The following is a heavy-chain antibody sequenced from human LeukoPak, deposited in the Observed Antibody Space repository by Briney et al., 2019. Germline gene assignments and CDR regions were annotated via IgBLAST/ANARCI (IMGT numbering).Heavy chain of an antibody. V-gene: IGHV4-31*03. J-gene: IGHJ4*02. D-gene: IGHD3-9*01. Sequence: PSQTLSLTCTVSGGSISSGGYYWSWIRQHPGKGLEWIGYIYYSGSTYYNPSLKSRVTISVDTSKNQFSLKLSSVTAADTAVYCCAREGILTGYYHAPFDYWGQGTLVTVSS. CDR1: GGSISSGGYY. CDR2: IYYSGST. CDR3: AREGILTGYYHAPFDY.